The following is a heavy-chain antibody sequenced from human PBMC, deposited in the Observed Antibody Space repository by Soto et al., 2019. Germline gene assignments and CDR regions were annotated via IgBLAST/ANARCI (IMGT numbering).Heavy chain of an antibody. V-gene: IGHV3-15*01. Sequence: EVQLVESGGGLVKPGGSLRLSCAASGFTFSNAWMSWVRQAPGKGLEWVGRIKSKTDGGTTDYAAPVKGRFTISRDDSKNTLYLQMNSLKTEYTAVYYCGDYDSSGYPHYWGQGTLVTVSS. CDR3: GDYDSSGYPHY. CDR2: IKSKTDGGTT. D-gene: IGHD3-22*01. CDR1: GFTFSNAW. J-gene: IGHJ4*02.